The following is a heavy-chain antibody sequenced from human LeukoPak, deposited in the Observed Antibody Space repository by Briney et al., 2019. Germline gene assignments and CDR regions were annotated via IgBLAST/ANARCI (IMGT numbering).Heavy chain of an antibody. D-gene: IGHD2-2*01. J-gene: IGHJ3*02. V-gene: IGHV1-24*01. CDR2: FDPEDGET. Sequence: ASVKVSCKVSGYTLTELSMHWVRQAPGKGLEWMGGFDPEDGETIYAQKFQGRVTMTEDTSTDTAYMELSSLRSEDTAVYYCATAYCSSTSCPRAFDIWGQGTMVTVSS. CDR3: ATAYCSSTSCPRAFDI. CDR1: GYTLTELS.